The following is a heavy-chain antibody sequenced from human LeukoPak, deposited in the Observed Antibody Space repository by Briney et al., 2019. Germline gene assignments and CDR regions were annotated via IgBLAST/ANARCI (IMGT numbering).Heavy chain of an antibody. D-gene: IGHD2-2*01. J-gene: IGHJ4*02. V-gene: IGHV3-23*01. CDR1: GFTFRSYA. CDR2: ISGSGGST. CDR3: AKELQDIVVVPAASDY. Sequence: PGGSLRLSCAASGFTFRSYAMSWVRQAPGKGLEWVSAISGSGGSTYYADSVKGRFTISRDNSKTTLYLQMNSLRAEDTAVYYCAKELQDIVVVPAASDYWGQGTLVTVSS.